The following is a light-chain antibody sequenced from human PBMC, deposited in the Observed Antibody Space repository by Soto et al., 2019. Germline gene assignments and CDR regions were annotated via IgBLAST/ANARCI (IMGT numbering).Light chain of an antibody. J-gene: IGLJ2*01. CDR1: SSNIGAGYD. V-gene: IGLV1-40*01. Sequence: QSVLTQPPSVSGAPGQRVTISCTGSSSNIGAGYDVHWYQQLPGTAPKFLIYGNNNRPSGVPDRLSGSKSGTSASLAITGLQAEDEADYYCQSFDSSLSGSIFGGGTKVTVL. CDR2: GNN. CDR3: QSFDSSLSGSI.